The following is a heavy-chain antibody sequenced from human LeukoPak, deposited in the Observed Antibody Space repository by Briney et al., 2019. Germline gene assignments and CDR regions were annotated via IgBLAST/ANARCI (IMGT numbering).Heavy chain of an antibody. CDR2: IYYSGST. V-gene: IGHV4-59*01. CDR1: GGSISSYY. Sequence: PSETLSLTCTVSGGSISSYYWSWIRQPPGRGLEWIGYIYYSGSTNYNPSLKSRVTISVDTSKNQFSLKLSSVTAADTAVYYRAGTSSGWDVYDYWGQGTLVTVSS. D-gene: IGHD6-19*01. J-gene: IGHJ4*02. CDR3: AGTSSGWDVYDY.